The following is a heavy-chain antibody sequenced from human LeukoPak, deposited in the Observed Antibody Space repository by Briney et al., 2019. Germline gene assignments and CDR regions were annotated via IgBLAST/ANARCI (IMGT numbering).Heavy chain of an antibody. CDR3: ARGDFGETNTAFDV. D-gene: IGHD4-17*01. CDR1: GYTFTDYD. J-gene: IGHJ3*01. CDR2: INPNSGST. V-gene: IGHV1-8*03. Sequence: ASVTVSCKPSGYTFTDYDVHWVRQAPGQGLEWMGWINPNSGSTNYAQRLQGRVTFTRDTSLSIAYMELSSLTSEDAAVYFCARGDFGETNTAFDVWGQGTLVAVSS.